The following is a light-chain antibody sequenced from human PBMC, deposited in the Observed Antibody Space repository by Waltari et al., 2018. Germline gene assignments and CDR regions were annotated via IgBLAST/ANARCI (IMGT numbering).Light chain of an antibody. CDR2: GVT. J-gene: IGLJ3*02. V-gene: IGLV2-14*01. Sequence: QSALTQPASVSGSPGQSIHISCTGTSNDVGGSDYVYWFQQHPDKAPKLMIYGVTNRPSGVSNRFFGSKSGNTASLTISGLQAEDEADYYCSSYTRSDTLVFGGGTRLTVL. CDR1: SNDVGGSDY. CDR3: SSYTRSDTLV.